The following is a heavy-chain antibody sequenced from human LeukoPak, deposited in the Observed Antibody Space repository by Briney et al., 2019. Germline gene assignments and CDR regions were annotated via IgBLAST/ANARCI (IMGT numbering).Heavy chain of an antibody. CDR1: GFTFGDYA. D-gene: IGHD2-15*01. CDR3: TRDTDCSGGSCYTNYYFDY. CDR2: IRSKAYGGTT. V-gene: IGHV3-49*03. Sequence: PGGSLRLSCTASGFTFGDYAMSRFRQAPGKGLEWVGFIRSKAYGGTTEYAASVKGRFTISRDDSKSIAYLQMNSLKTEDTAVYYCTRDTDCSGGSCYTNYYFDYWGQGTLVTVSS. J-gene: IGHJ4*02.